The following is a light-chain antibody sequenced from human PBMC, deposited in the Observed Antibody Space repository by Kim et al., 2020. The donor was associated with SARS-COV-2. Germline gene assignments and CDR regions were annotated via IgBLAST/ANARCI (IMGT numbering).Light chain of an antibody. J-gene: IGKJ1*01. Sequence: DIQMTRSPSSLSASIGDRVTITCRASQAISKYLAWYQQKPGKAPKLLIYTASTLQSGVPSRFSGSGSGTDFTLTISSLQPEDVATYYCQNYNGAPWTFGQGTKVDIK. CDR2: TAS. V-gene: IGKV1-27*01. CDR1: QAISKY. CDR3: QNYNGAPWT.